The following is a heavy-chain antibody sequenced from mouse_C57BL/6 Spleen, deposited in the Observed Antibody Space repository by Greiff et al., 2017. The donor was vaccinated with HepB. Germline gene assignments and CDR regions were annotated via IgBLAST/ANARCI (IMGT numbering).Heavy chain of an antibody. J-gene: IGHJ4*01. CDR3: ARDGSSYDAMDY. Sequence: QVQLQQPGAELVRPGSSVKLSCKASGYTFTSYWMDRVKQRPGQGLEWIGNIYPSDSETHYNQKFKDKATLTVDKSSSTAYMQLSSLTSEDSAVYYCARDGSSYDAMDYWGQGTSVTVSS. CDR2: IYPSDSET. V-gene: IGHV1-61*01. CDR1: GYTFTSYW. D-gene: IGHD1-1*01.